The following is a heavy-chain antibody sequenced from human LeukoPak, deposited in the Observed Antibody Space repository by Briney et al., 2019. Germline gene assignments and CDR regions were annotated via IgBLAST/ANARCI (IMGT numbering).Heavy chain of an antibody. D-gene: IGHD3-10*01. J-gene: IGHJ4*02. V-gene: IGHV3-23*01. CDR1: GFTFSSYA. CDR3: AKGSGLLWFGELLPSYYFDY. CDR2: ISGSGGST. Sequence: PGGSLRLSCAASGFTFSSYAMSWVRQAPGKGLEWVSAISGSGGSTYYADSVKGRFTISRDNSKNTLYLQMNSLRAEDTAVYYCAKGSGLLWFGELLPSYYFDYWGQGTLVTVSS.